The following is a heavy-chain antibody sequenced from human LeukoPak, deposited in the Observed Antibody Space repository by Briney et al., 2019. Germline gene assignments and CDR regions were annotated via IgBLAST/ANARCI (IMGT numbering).Heavy chain of an antibody. V-gene: IGHV3-33*06. Sequence: GRSLRLSCAASGFTFSSYGMHWVRQAPGKGLEWVAVIWHDGSNKYYADSVKGRFTISRDNSKNTLYLQMNSLRAEDTAVYYCAKEGQQYSSSWYDYWGQGTLVTVSS. J-gene: IGHJ4*02. CDR2: IWHDGSNK. CDR1: GFTFSSYG. D-gene: IGHD6-13*01. CDR3: AKEGQQYSSSWYDY.